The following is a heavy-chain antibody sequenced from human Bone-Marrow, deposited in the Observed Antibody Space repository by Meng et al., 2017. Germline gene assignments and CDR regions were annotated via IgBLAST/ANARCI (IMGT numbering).Heavy chain of an antibody. J-gene: IGHJ4*02. Sequence: VQLQESGPGLVKPSETLSLTCAVNGGSLSGAYWNWIRQPPGKGLEWIGEIIHGGSPSYNPSLKSRVTISIDTSKNQLSLMLSSVTAADTAVYYCARRPTGIDYWGQGTLVTVSS. CDR2: IIHGGSP. V-gene: IGHV4-34*12. CDR1: GGSLSGAY. CDR3: ARRPTGIDY. D-gene: IGHD2-8*02.